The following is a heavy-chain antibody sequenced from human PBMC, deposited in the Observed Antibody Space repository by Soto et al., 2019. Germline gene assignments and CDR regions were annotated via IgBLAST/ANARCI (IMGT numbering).Heavy chain of an antibody. D-gene: IGHD1-26*01. Sequence: EVQLVESGGGLVQPGGSLRLSCAASGIAFSSYWMTWVRQAPGKGLEWVANIKQDGSDKYYVDSVKGRFTISRDNAKNSLYLQMNGLRAEDTAVYYCARDPPWDDDAFDIWGQGTMVTVSS. J-gene: IGHJ3*02. CDR2: IKQDGSDK. CDR1: GIAFSSYW. CDR3: ARDPPWDDDAFDI. V-gene: IGHV3-7*01.